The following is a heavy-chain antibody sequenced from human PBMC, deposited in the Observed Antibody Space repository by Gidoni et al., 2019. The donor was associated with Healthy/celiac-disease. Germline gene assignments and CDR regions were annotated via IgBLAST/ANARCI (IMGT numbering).Heavy chain of an antibody. J-gene: IGHJ4*02. Sequence: EVQLLQPGGGWVQLGGSLILFCAASGWTFTSYAMSWVRQAPGKGREWGSAMSGSGGSTYYADSVKGRVTISRDNSKNTLYLQMNSLRAEDTGVYYCAKKEAATVTTWNSDYWGRGTLVTVSS. CDR1: GWTFTSYA. D-gene: IGHD4-17*01. V-gene: IGHV3-23*01. CDR2: MSGSGGST. CDR3: AKKEAATVTTWNSDY.